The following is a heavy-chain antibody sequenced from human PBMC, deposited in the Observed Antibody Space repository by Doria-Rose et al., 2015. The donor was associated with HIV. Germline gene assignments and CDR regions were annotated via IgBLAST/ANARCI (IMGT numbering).Heavy chain of an antibody. J-gene: IGHJ4*02. CDR3: ARIKSSRWYHKYYFDF. Sequence: QVQLVQSGPVLVKPTETLTLTCTVPGVSLSSPGMGVSWIRQPPGKALEWLANISSDDERSYKTALKSRLTISRGTSKRQVVLTMTDMDPVDTATYYCARIKSSRWYHKYYFDFWGQGTLVIVSA. CDR2: ISSDDER. CDR1: GVSLSSPGMG. V-gene: IGHV2-26*01. D-gene: IGHD6-13*01.